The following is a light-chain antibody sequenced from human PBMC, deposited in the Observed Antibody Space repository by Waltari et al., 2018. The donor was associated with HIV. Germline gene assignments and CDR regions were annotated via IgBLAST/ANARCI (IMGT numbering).Light chain of an antibody. J-gene: IGKJ2*01. CDR3: QQYGSAPYT. CDR2: GAS. V-gene: IGKV3-20*01. Sequence: VLSQSPGTLPLSPGSRATLSCRASQSSSSRYISCYQRESRQGPRLLIYGASSRATGIPDRFSGSGSGTDFTLTISRLEPEDFAVYYCQQYGSAPYTFGQGTKLEIK. CDR1: QSSSSRY.